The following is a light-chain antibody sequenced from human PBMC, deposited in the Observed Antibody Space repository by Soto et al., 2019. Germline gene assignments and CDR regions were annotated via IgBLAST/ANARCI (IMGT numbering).Light chain of an antibody. CDR1: RSISDW. Sequence: DIQMTQSPSSLSPSVGDRVTITCRASRSISDWLAWYQQKPGKAPELLIFDASNLKSGVSSRFSGSGSGTEFTLTISRMHTADVANYYCLQYSSHSWTFGQGTKVDIK. V-gene: IGKV1-5*01. CDR3: LQYSSHSWT. CDR2: DAS. J-gene: IGKJ1*01.